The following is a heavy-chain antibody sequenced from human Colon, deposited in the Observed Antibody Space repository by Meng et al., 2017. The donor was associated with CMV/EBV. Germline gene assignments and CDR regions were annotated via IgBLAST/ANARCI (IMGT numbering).Heavy chain of an antibody. D-gene: IGHD2-8*01. CDR1: GFTFNTYS. CDR2: ISSTSGYI. Sequence: GESLKISCEASGFTFNTYSLNWVRLAPGKGLEWVSSISSTSGYIYYADSVKGRFTVSRDNAKNSLYLEMNSLSPDDTAVFYCARGTGFCTDGACYTFDSWGQGTLVTVSS. V-gene: IGHV3-21*06. J-gene: IGHJ4*02. CDR3: ARGTGFCTDGACYTFDS.